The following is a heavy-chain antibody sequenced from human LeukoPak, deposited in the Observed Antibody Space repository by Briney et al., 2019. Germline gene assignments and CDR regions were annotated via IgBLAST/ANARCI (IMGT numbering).Heavy chain of an antibody. D-gene: IGHD3-10*01. CDR1: GYTFTGYY. V-gene: IGHV1-2*02. J-gene: IGHJ3*02. Sequence: ASVKVSCKASGYTFTGYYMHWVRQAPGQGLEWMGWINPNSGGTNYAQKFQGRVTMTRDTSISTAYMELSRLRSDDTAVYYCARSRRLWFGELWRRAFDIWGQGTMVTVSS. CDR3: ARSRRLWFGELWRRAFDI. CDR2: INPNSGGT.